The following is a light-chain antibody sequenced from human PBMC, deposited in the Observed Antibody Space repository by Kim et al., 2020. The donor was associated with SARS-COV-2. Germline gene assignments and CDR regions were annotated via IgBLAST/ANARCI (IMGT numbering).Light chain of an antibody. CDR2: DAS. CDR1: QGISSA. CDR3: QQFSRT. V-gene: IGKV1-13*02. J-gene: IGKJ2*01. Sequence: SPLSASVGDRVTITCRASQGISSALAWYQQKPGKAPKLLIYDASSLESGVPSRFSGSGSGTDFTLTISSLQPEDFATYYCQQFSRTFGQGTKLEI.